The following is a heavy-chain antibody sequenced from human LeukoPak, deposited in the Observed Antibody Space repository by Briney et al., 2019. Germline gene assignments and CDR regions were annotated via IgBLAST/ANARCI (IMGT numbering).Heavy chain of an antibody. CDR1: GYSISSGYY. J-gene: IGHJ6*04. Sequence: SETLSLTCAVSGYSISSGYYWGWIRQPPGKGLEWIGSIYHSGSTYYNPSLKSRVTISVDTSKNQFSLKLSSVTAADTAVYYCARVYCSSTSCPRPSYYCGMDVWGKGTTVTVSS. D-gene: IGHD2-2*01. CDR3: ARVYCSSTSCPRPSYYCGMDV. CDR2: IYHSGST. V-gene: IGHV4-38-2*01.